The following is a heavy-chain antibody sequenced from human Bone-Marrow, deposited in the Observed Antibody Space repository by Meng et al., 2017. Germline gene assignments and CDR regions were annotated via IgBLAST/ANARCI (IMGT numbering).Heavy chain of an antibody. V-gene: IGHV4-30-4*01. D-gene: IGHD3-22*01. CDR3: ARDTYYYENVTQPFD. CDR2: DYYSGST. CDR1: GGSISSADYY. Sequence: QVQLQESGPGLVKPSQALSLTCPVSGGSISSADYYWSWTRQPPGKGVEWVGYDYYSGSTSYNPSLKSRVSISADTSKNQFSLKLNSVTAADTAVYYCARDTYYYENVTQPFDWGQGTLVTVSS. J-gene: IGHJ4*02.